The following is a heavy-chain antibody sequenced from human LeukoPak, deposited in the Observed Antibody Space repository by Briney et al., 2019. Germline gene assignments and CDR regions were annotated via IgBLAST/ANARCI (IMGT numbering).Heavy chain of an antibody. CDR1: GGSISSSNW. CDR3: ARRDGYCSGGSCYSDDAFDI. D-gene: IGHD2-15*01. J-gene: IGHJ3*02. V-gene: IGHV4-4*02. Sequence: SETLSLTCAVSGGSISSSNWWSWVRQPPGKGLEWIGEIYHSGGTNYNPSLKSRVTISVDKSKNQFSLKLSSVTAADTAVYHCARRDGYCSGGSCYSDDAFDIWGQGTMVTVSS. CDR2: IYHSGGT.